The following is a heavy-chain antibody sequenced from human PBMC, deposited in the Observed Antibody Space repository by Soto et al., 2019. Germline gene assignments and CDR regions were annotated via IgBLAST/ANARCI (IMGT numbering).Heavy chain of an antibody. J-gene: IGHJ4*02. Sequence: LRLSCAVSGFTFSSYAMSWVRQAPGKGLEWVSSISGSGGSTYYADSVKGRFTISRDNSKNTVYLQMNSLRAEDTAVYYCADILNWRFFDYWGQGTLVTVSS. D-gene: IGHD1-1*01. V-gene: IGHV3-23*01. CDR1: GFTFSSYA. CDR3: ADILNWRFFDY. CDR2: ISGSGGST.